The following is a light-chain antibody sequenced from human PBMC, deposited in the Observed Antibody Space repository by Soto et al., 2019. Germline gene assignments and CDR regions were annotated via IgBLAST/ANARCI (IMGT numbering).Light chain of an antibody. CDR3: QQYDNWPWT. CDR1: QTVNSR. J-gene: IGKJ1*01. Sequence: ERVMTQSPATLSVSPGERAPLSCRASQTVNSRLAWYQHKPGQAPRLLIYHTSNRATGIPARFSGSGSGTDFTLTISSLQSEDFAVYYCQQYDNWPWTFGQGTKVDIK. V-gene: IGKV3D-15*01. CDR2: HTS.